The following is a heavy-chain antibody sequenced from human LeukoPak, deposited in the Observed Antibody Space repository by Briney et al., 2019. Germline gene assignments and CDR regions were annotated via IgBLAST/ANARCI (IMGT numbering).Heavy chain of an antibody. J-gene: IGHJ4*02. CDR1: GYTFTSYD. V-gene: IGHV1-8*03. Sequence: GASVKVSCKASGYTFTSYDINWVRQATGQGLEWMGWMNPNSGNTGYAQKFQGRVTITRNTSISTAYMELSSLRSEDTAVYYCARGSTYYDFWSGHYTGNYFDYWGQGTLVTVSS. D-gene: IGHD3-3*01. CDR3: ARGSTYYDFWSGHYTGNYFDY. CDR2: MNPNSGNT.